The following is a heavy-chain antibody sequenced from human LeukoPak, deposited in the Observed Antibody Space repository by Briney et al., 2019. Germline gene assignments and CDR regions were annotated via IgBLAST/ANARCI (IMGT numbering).Heavy chain of an antibody. CDR2: ISSSGSTI. J-gene: IGHJ3*02. V-gene: IGHV3-48*03. CDR1: GFTFSSYE. Sequence: GGSLRLSCAASGFTFSSYEMNWVRQAPGKGLEWVSYISSSGSTIYYADSVKGRFTISRDNAKNSLYLQTNSLRAEDTAMYYCARDSPSVYYRLGAFDIWGQGTMVTVSS. CDR3: ARDSPSVYYRLGAFDI. D-gene: IGHD3-10*01.